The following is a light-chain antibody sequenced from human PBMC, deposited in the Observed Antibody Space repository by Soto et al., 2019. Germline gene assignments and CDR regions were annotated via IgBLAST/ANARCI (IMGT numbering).Light chain of an antibody. V-gene: IGLV1-40*01. J-gene: IGLJ2*01. Sequence: QSVLTQPPSVSGAPGQRVTISCTGSSSNIGAGYDVHWYQQLPGTAPKLLIYGNSNRPSGVPDRFSGSKSGTSASLAITGLQAEDEADYYCQSYDSSLSGGVVFGGGPKLTV. CDR2: GNS. CDR1: SSNIGAGYD. CDR3: QSYDSSLSGGVV.